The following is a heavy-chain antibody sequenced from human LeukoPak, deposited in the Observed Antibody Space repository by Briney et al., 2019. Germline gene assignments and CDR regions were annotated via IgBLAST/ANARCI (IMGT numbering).Heavy chain of an antibody. CDR2: IRFDGSEI. J-gene: IGHJ4*02. CDR1: GFTSFSGHW. Sequence: GGSLRLSCTVSGFTSFSGHWMNWVRQAPGKGLEWVANIRFDGSEIGYGDSVEGRFIITRDNSKNSLYLQMNSLRAEDTAVYYCATRNNFEYWGQGTLVTVSS. CDR3: ATRNNFEY. V-gene: IGHV3-7*01.